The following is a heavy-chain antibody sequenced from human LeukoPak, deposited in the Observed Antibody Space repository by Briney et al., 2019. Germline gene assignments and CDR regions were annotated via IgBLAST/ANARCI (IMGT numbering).Heavy chain of an antibody. CDR3: AKGLKFDWLFFDY. J-gene: IGHJ4*02. D-gene: IGHD3-9*01. Sequence: PGGSLRLSCAASGLTFSSYAMSWVRQAPGKGLEWVSAISGSGGSTYYADSVKGRFTISRDNSKNTLYLQMNSLRAEDTAVYYCAKGLKFDWLFFDYWGQGTLVTVSS. CDR1: GLTFSSYA. V-gene: IGHV3-23*01. CDR2: ISGSGGST.